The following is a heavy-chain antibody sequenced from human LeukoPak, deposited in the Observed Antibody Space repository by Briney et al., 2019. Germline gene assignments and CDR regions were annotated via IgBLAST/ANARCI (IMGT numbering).Heavy chain of an antibody. CDR2: IIPIFGTA. CDR3: AREGGEGYSNPYYFDY. D-gene: IGHD4-11*01. J-gene: IGHJ4*02. Sequence: SVKVSCKASGGTFSSYAISWVRQAPGQGLEWMGGIIPIFGTANYAQKFQGRVTITTDESTSTAYMELCSLRSEDTAVYYCAREGGEGYSNPYYFDYWAQETLVTVSP. CDR1: GGTFSSYA. V-gene: IGHV1-69*05.